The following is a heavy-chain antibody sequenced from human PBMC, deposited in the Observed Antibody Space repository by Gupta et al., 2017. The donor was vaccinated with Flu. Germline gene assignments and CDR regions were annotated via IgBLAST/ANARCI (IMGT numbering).Heavy chain of an antibody. D-gene: IGHD4-17*01. J-gene: IGHJ4*02. Sequence: IYHNGNTYYNPSLKSRLTISVDTSKNQISLRLASMTAADTAVYYCVSESDYGDTDFLGQGTLVTVSS. CDR2: IYHNGNT. CDR3: VSESDYGDTDF. V-gene: IGHV4-31*02.